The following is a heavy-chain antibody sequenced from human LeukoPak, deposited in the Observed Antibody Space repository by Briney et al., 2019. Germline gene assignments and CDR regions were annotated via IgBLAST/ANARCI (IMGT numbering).Heavy chain of an antibody. CDR2: IYYSGST. J-gene: IGHJ6*03. D-gene: IGHD2-2*01. CDR1: GGSISSGGYY. Sequence: SETLSLTCTVSGGSISSGGYYWSWIRQHPGKSLERIGYIYYSGSTYYNPSLKSRVTIAVDTSKNQFSLKLSSVTAADTAVYYCARDGSTTSPLPYYYYYYMDVWGKGTTVTVSS. V-gene: IGHV4-31*03. CDR3: ARDGSTTSPLPYYYYYYMDV.